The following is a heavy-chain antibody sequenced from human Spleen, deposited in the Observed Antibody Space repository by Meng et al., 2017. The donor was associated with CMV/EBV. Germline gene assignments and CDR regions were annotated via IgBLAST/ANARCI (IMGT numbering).Heavy chain of an antibody. Sequence: SLKISCAASGFKFDDKAMHWVRQAPGKGLEWVSSISWNSGSIAYADSVKGRFSISRDNAKNSLYLQMNSLRVEDTAIYFCARTWGGGDPLGSDYWGQGTLVTVSS. J-gene: IGHJ4*02. CDR2: ISWNSGSI. CDR1: GFKFDDKA. D-gene: IGHD2-21*01. V-gene: IGHV3-9*01. CDR3: ARTWGGGDPLGSDY.